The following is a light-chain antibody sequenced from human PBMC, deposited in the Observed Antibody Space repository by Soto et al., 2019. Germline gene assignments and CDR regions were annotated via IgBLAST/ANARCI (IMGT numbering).Light chain of an antibody. CDR2: EVS. CDR3: SSYPSSSTRV. J-gene: IGLJ1*01. Sequence: QPASVSGSPGQSITISCTGTSSDVGGYNYVSWYQQHPGNAPKLMIYEVSNRPSGVSNRFSGSKSGNPAALTISGLQAEDEADYYCSSYPSSSTRVFGTGTKLTVL. CDR1: SSDVGGYNY. V-gene: IGLV2-14*01.